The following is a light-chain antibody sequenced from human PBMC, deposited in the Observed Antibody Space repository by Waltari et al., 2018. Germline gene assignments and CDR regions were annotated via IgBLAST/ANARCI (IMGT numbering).Light chain of an antibody. V-gene: IGLV2-23*01. CDR2: EGN. CDR3: CSYAGSTSSVL. J-gene: IGLJ2*01. Sequence: QSALTQPASVSGSPGQSITISCTGTSRDVGTYNLVSWYQHHPGKAPRVMIYEGNKRPSGVSNRFSGSKSGNTASLTISGLQAEDEADYYCCSYAGSTSSVLFGGGTKLTVL. CDR1: SRDVGTYNL.